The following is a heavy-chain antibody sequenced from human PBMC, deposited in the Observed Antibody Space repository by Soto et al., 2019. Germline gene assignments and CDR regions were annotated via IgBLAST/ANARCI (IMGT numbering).Heavy chain of an antibody. D-gene: IGHD2-21*01. J-gene: IGHJ4*02. CDR1: GFTFSDYY. CDR3: ARDVVPHFDS. V-gene: IGHV3-11*01. Sequence: VQLVESGGGLVKPGGSLRLSCAASGFTFSDYYMSWIRQAPGKGLEWLSYISSSGDSIYYAASVKGRINISRDNAKNSLYLQMSSLRAEDTAVYYCARDVVPHFDSWGQGTLVTVSS. CDR2: ISSSGDSI.